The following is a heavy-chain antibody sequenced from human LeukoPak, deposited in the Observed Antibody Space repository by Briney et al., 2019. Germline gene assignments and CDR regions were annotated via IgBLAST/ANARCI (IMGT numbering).Heavy chain of an antibody. Sequence: GASVKVSCKASGYTFTSYGISWVRQAPGQGLEWMGWISAYNGNTNYAQKLQGRVTMTTDTSTITAYMELRSLRSDDTAVYYCARDARYFDWLPPAYFDYWGQGTLVTVSS. D-gene: IGHD3-9*01. CDR3: ARDARYFDWLPPAYFDY. CDR1: GYTFTSYG. J-gene: IGHJ4*02. V-gene: IGHV1-18*01. CDR2: ISAYNGNT.